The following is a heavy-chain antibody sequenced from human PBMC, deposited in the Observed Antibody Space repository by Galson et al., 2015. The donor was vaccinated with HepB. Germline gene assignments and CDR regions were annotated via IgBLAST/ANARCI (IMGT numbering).Heavy chain of an antibody. D-gene: IGHD3-9*01. J-gene: IGHJ4*02. Sequence: SLRLSCAASGFTFSDYYMSWIRQAPGKGLEWLSYISGRSTSTNYVDSVKGRFTISRDNAKNSLYLQMSSLRAEDTAVYYCVKEELRYFDWLSTAGGNFDYWGQGTLVTVSS. CDR2: ISGRSTST. V-gene: IGHV3-11*06. CDR3: VKEELRYFDWLSTAGGNFDY. CDR1: GFTFSDYY.